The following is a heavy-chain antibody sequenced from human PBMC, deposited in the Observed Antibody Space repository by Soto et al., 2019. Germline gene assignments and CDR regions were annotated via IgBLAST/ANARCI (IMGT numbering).Heavy chain of an antibody. CDR1: GFTFSNYA. J-gene: IGHJ4*02. D-gene: IGHD3-3*01. Sequence: QVQLVESGGGVVQPGRSLRLSCAPSGFTFSNYAMHWVRQAPGKGLEWVAVISYDGSNKYYADSVKGRFTISRDNTKITLYLQMNSLRAEDTAVYYCARDKRDLRFLEWSYYFDYWGQGTLVTVSS. CDR3: ARDKRDLRFLEWSYYFDY. V-gene: IGHV3-30-3*01. CDR2: ISYDGSNK.